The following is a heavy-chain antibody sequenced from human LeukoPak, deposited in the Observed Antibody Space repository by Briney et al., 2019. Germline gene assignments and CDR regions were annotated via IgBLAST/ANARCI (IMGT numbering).Heavy chain of an antibody. CDR3: SRASSTSYYDY. J-gene: IGHJ4*02. CDR1: GGSISSYY. Sequence: SETLSLTCTVSGGSISSYYWSWIRQPPGKGLEWIGYIYYSGSTNYNPSLKSRVTISVDTSKNQFSLKLSSVTAADTALYYCSRASSTSYYDYWGQGSLVTVSS. V-gene: IGHV4-59*08. CDR2: IYYSGST. D-gene: IGHD6-19*01.